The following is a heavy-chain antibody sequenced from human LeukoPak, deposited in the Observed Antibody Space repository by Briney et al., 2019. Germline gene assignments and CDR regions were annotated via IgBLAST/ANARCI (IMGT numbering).Heavy chain of an antibody. CDR3: ARAAYCGGDCYLFDY. Sequence: SETLSLTCTVSGGSISSSSYYWGWIRQPPGKGLEWIGSISYSGSTYYTPSLRSRVTISVDTSKNQFSLKLSSVTAADTAVYYCARAAYCGGDCYLFDYWGQGTLVTVSS. J-gene: IGHJ4*02. D-gene: IGHD2-21*02. V-gene: IGHV4-39*01. CDR2: ISYSGST. CDR1: GGSISSSSYY.